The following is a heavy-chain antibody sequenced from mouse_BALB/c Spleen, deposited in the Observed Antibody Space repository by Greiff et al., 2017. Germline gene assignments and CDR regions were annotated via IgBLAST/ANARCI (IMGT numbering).Heavy chain of an antibody. CDR3: ARNSYGSSHALYWYFDV. J-gene: IGHJ1*01. V-gene: IGHV2-4-1*01. D-gene: IGHD1-1*01. CDR2: IWSGGST. CDR1: GFSLTSYG. Sequence: QVQLQQSGPGLVQPSQSLSITCTVSGFSLTSYGVHWVRQSPGKGLEWLGVIWSGGSTDYNAAFISRLSISKDNSKSQVFFKMNSLQADDTAIYYCARNSYGSSHALYWYFDVWGAGTTVTVSS.